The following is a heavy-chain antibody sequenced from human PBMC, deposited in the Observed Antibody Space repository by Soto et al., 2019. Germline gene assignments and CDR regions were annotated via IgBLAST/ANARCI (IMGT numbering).Heavy chain of an antibody. CDR1: GGSISSYY. D-gene: IGHD2-8*01. J-gene: IGHJ5*02. CDR2: IYYSGST. V-gene: IGHV4-59*01. Sequence: SETLSLTCTVSGGSISSYYWSWIRQPPGKGLEWIGYIYYSGSTNYNPSLKSRVTISVDTSKNQFSLKLSSVTAADTAVYYCARVPYCTNGVCFTNWFDPWGQGTLVTVSS. CDR3: ARVPYCTNGVCFTNWFDP.